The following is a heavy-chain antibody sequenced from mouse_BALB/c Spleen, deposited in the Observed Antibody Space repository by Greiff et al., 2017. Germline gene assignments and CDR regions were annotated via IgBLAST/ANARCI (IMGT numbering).Heavy chain of an antibody. CDR2: IDPANGNT. CDR1: GFNIKDTY. V-gene: IGHV14-3*02. CDR3: ARGSSYMYFDV. D-gene: IGHD1-1*01. J-gene: IGHJ1*01. Sequence: DVKLQESGAELVKPGASVKLSCTASGFNIKDTYMHWVKQRPEQGLEWIGRIDPANGNTKYDPKFQGKATITADTSSNTAYLQLSSLTSEDTAVYYCARGSSYMYFDVWGAGTTVTVSS.